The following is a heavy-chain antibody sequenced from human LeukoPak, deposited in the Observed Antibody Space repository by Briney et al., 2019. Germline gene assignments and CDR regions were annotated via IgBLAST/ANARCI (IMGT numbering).Heavy chain of an antibody. V-gene: IGHV1-2*02. CDR3: ARVWGGYSGGWPFDP. CDR1: GYTFTGYY. Sequence: GASVKVSCKASGYTFTGYYMHWVRQAPGQGLEWMGWINPNSGGTNYAQKFQGRVTMTRDTSISTAYMELSRLRSDDTAVYYCARVWGGYSGGWPFDPWGQGTLVTVSS. D-gene: IGHD6-19*01. J-gene: IGHJ5*02. CDR2: INPNSGGT.